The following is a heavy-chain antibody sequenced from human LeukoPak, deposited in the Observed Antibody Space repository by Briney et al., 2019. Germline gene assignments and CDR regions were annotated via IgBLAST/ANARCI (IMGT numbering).Heavy chain of an antibody. CDR2: IKQDGSEK. D-gene: IGHD5-12*01. CDR3: ARAAGGVSGYDLYYFDY. J-gene: IGHJ4*02. Sequence: GGSLRLSCAASGFTFSSYWMSWVRQAPGKGLEWVANIKQDGSEKYYVDSVKGRFTISRDNAKRSLYLQMNSLRAEDTAVYYCARAAGGVSGYDLYYFDYWGQGALVTVSS. V-gene: IGHV3-7*04. CDR1: GFTFSSYW.